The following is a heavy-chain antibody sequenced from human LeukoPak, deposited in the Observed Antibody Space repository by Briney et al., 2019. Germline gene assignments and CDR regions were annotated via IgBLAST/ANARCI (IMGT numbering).Heavy chain of an antibody. V-gene: IGHV4-61*02. CDR3: ATLRAAPTIDY. Sequence: SQTLSLTCTVSGGSISSGSYYWSWIRQPAGKGLEWIGRIYTSGSTNYNPSLKSRVTISVDTSKNQFSLKLSSVTAADTAVYYCATLRAAPTIDYWGQGTLVTVSS. CDR1: GGSISSGSYY. J-gene: IGHJ4*02. CDR2: IYTSGST. D-gene: IGHD6-6*01.